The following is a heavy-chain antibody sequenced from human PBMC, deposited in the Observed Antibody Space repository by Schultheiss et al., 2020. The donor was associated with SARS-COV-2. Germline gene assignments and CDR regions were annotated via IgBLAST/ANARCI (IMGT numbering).Heavy chain of an antibody. D-gene: IGHD2-2*01. V-gene: IGHV3-49*03. CDR2: IRSKAYGGTT. J-gene: IGHJ4*02. Sequence: GESLKISCTASGFTFGDYAMSWFRQAPGKGLEWVGFIRSKAYGGTTEYAASVKGRFTISRDDSKSIAYLQMNSLKTEDTAVYYCTRPSVVPAAMGYWGQGTLVTVSS. CDR1: GFTFGDYA. CDR3: TRPSVVPAAMGY.